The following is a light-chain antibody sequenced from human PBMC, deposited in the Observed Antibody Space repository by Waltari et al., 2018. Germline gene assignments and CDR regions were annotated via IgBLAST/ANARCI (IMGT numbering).Light chain of an antibody. CDR3: CSYAGSYTEV. CDR1: SSDVGGYDY. V-gene: IGLV2-11*01. CDR2: GVT. Sequence: QSALTQPRSVSGSPGQSVTISCTGPSSDVGGYDYVSWYQQQAAKAPKRIIFGVTGRPSGVPDRFSGSKSGNTASLTISGLQSEDEADYYCCSYAGSYTEVFGTGTTVTVL. J-gene: IGLJ1*01.